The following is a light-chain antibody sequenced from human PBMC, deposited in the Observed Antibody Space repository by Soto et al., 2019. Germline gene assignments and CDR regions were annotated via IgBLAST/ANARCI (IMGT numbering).Light chain of an antibody. Sequence: QSALTQPASVSGSPGQSITISCTGTSSDVGGYNYVSWYQQHPGKAPKLMIYDVSNRPSGVSYRFSGSKSGNTASLTISGLQAEDEADYYCNSYTRSSNYVFGTGTKLTVL. V-gene: IGLV2-14*01. CDR3: NSYTRSSNYV. CDR1: SSDVGGYNY. CDR2: DVS. J-gene: IGLJ1*01.